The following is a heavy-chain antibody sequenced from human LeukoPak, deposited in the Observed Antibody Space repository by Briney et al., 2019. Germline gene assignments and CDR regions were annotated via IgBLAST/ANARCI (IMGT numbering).Heavy chain of an antibody. Sequence: SETLSLTCTVSGGSITSYSWTWIRQPPGKGLEWIGDISYSGSTKYNPTLKSRATISADTSKKQFSLTLTSVTAADTAVYYCAREARGSNGYYYNYWGHGTLVTVSS. CDR3: AREARGSNGYYYNY. V-gene: IGHV4-59*01. D-gene: IGHD3-22*01. J-gene: IGHJ4*01. CDR2: ISYSGST. CDR1: GGSITSYS.